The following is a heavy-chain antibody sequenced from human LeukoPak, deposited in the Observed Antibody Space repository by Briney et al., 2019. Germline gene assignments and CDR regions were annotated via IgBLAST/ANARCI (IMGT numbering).Heavy chain of an antibody. J-gene: IGHJ4*02. CDR3: AREAGHRELDYGDYGLEY. CDR1: VYTFTSYY. CDR2: INPSGGST. Sequence: ASVKVSFKASVYTFTSYYMHRLRQAPGQGLEWMGIINPSGGSTSYAQKFPGRVTMARDTSTSTVYLELSSLRSEDTAVYYCAREAGHRELDYGDYGLEYWGQGTLVTVSS. D-gene: IGHD4-17*01. V-gene: IGHV1-46*01.